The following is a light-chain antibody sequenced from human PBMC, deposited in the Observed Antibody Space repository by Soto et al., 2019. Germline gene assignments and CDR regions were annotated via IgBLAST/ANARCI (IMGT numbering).Light chain of an antibody. J-gene: IGKJ3*01. V-gene: IGKV2-28*01. Sequence: DIVMPQSPLSLHVTPGEPASISCRSSQSLLHSNGYNYLDWYLQKPGHSPQLLIYLGSNRSSGVPDRFSGSGSGTDFTLKISRVEAEDVGVYYCMQALQTPGVTFGPGSKVYIK. CDR1: QSLLHSNGYNY. CDR3: MQALQTPGVT. CDR2: LGS.